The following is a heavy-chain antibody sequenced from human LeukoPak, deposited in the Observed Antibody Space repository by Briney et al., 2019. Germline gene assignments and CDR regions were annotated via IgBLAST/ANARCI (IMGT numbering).Heavy chain of an antibody. CDR2: ISWNSGSI. D-gene: IGHD3-9*01. Sequence: GGSLRLSCAASGFTFDDYAMHWVRQAPGKGLEWVPGISWNSGSIGYADSVKGRFTISRDNSKKRVDLQMNSLRAEDTAVYYCAKEPLYYDILTGYPEEYFQHWGQGTLVTVSS. V-gene: IGHV3-9*01. CDR3: AKEPLYYDILTGYPEEYFQH. J-gene: IGHJ1*01. CDR1: GFTFDDYA.